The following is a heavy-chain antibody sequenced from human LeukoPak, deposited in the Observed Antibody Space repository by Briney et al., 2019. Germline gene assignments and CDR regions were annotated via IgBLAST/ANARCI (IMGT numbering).Heavy chain of an antibody. CDR2: INPSGGST. CDR1: GYTFTSYT. V-gene: IGHV1-46*01. Sequence: ASVKVSCKTSGYTFTSYTMHWVHQAPGQRLEWMGIINPSGGSTSYAQKFQGRVTMTRDMSTSTVYMELSSLRSEDTAVYYCARPPSAYDSSGYWVDYFDYWGQGTLVTVSS. CDR3: ARPPSAYDSSGYWVDYFDY. D-gene: IGHD3-22*01. J-gene: IGHJ4*02.